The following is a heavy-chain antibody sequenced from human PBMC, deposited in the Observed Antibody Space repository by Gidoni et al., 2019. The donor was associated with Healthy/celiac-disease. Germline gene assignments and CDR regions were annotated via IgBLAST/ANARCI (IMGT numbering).Heavy chain of an antibody. CDR1: GFPFSSYA. Sequence: EVQLLESGGSLVQPGGSLSLSCAASGFPFSSYAMSWVRQAPGKGLEWVSAISGSGGSTYYADSVKGRFTISRDNSKNTLYLQMNSLRAEDTAVYYCAKDRYELRFLEWFVFDYWGQGTLVTVSS. CDR3: AKDRYELRFLEWFVFDY. D-gene: IGHD3-3*01. V-gene: IGHV3-23*01. J-gene: IGHJ4*02. CDR2: ISGSGGST.